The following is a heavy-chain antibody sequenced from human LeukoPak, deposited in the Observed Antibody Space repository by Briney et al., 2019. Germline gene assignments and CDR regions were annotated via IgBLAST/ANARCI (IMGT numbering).Heavy chain of an antibody. CDR2: IYNGGII. CDR1: ADSISRDY. V-gene: IGHV4-4*07. CDR3: ARDSGTMGEVKFDR. J-gene: IGHJ5*02. D-gene: IGHD3-10*01. Sequence: SETLSLTCTLSADSISRDYWSWIQQPAGKGQEWIGRIYNGGIITYNPSLKSRLTMSIYTSNNQFSLRLRFVTAADTAVYYCARDSGTMGEVKFDRWGQGTLVTVYS.